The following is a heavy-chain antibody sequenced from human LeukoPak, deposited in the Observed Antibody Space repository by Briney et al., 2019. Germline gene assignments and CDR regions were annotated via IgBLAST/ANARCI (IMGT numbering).Heavy chain of an antibody. CDR3: ARDTPLEWSTPFYYGMDV. CDR2: ISSSSSYI. J-gene: IGHJ6*02. V-gene: IGHV3-21*01. CDR1: GVTFSSYS. D-gene: IGHD3-3*01. Sequence: GGSLRLSCAASGVTFSSYSMNWATQAPGKGLEWGSSISSSSSYIYYADSVKGRFTISRDNAKNSLYLQMNSLRAEDTAVYYCARDTPLEWSTPFYYGMDVWGQGTTVTVSS.